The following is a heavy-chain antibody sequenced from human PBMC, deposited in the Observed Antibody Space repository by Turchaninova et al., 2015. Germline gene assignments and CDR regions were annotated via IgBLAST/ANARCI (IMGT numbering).Heavy chain of an antibody. D-gene: IGHD3-10*01. CDR2: IIPIFCTA. CDR1: GGTFSSDA. Sequence: QVQLVQSGAEVRKPGSAGNVSCKASGGTFSSDAISWGRQAPGQGLEWMGGIIPIFCTANYAQKFQGIVTITADESTSTAYMELSSLRSEDTAVYYCARDHEAGSYYFDYWGQGTLVTVSS. CDR3: ARDHEAGSYYFDY. J-gene: IGHJ4*02. V-gene: IGHV1-69*01.